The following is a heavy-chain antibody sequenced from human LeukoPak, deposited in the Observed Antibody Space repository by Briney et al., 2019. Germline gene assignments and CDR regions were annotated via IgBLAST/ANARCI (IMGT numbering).Heavy chain of an antibody. J-gene: IGHJ4*02. Sequence: GGSLRLSCAASGFTFSSYSMNWVRQAPGKGLEWVSYISSSSSTIYYADSVKGRFTISRDNAKNSLYLQMNSLRAEDTAVYYCAYYSNPYYFDYWGQGTLVTVSS. CDR1: GFTFSSYS. D-gene: IGHD3-22*01. CDR3: AYYSNPYYFDY. V-gene: IGHV3-48*04. CDR2: ISSSSSTI.